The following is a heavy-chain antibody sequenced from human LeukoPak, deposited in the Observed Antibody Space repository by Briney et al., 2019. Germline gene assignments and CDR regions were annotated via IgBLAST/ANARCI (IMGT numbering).Heavy chain of an antibody. Sequence: ASVKVSCKASGYTFTSYAMHWVRQAPGQRLEWMGWINAGNGNTKYSQKFQGRVTITRDTSASTAYMELSSLRSEDTAVYYCARSGGDCSSTSCYAGWYNWFDPWDQGTLVTVSS. CDR1: GYTFTSYA. CDR2: INAGNGNT. CDR3: ARSGGDCSSTSCYAGWYNWFDP. V-gene: IGHV1-3*01. D-gene: IGHD2-2*01. J-gene: IGHJ5*02.